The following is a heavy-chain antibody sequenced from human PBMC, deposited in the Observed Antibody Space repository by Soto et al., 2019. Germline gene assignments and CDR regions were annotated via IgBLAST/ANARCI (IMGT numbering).Heavy chain of an antibody. Sequence: RFLRVSSAASGFTFSNAWIGYVRQAPGKVLEWVGRIKSKTDGGTTDYAAPVKGRFTISRDDSKNTPYLQMNSLKTEDTAVYYCTTVLLGYFAWLLWAPYYYYGMDVWGQGTTFTLSS. CDR3: TTVLLGYFAWLLWAPYYYYGMDV. J-gene: IGHJ6*01. CDR1: GFTFSNAW. V-gene: IGHV3-15*01. D-gene: IGHD3-9*01. CDR2: IKSKTDGGTT.